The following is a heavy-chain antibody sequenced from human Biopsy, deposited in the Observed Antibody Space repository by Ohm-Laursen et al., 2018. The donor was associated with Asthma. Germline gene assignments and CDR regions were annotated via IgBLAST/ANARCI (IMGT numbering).Heavy chain of an antibody. J-gene: IGHJ5*02. V-gene: IGHV4-4*02. CDR3: ARGQKSPGDRWFDP. D-gene: IGHD7-27*01. CDR2: IFHSGST. CDR1: GGSISNTNW. Sequence: SDTLSLTCAVSGGSISNTNWWSWVRQSPGKGLEWLGEIFHSGSTNDNPSLKSRVTMSVDKSKNQFSLKLRSVTAADTALYYCARGQKSPGDRWFDPWGQGTLVTVSS.